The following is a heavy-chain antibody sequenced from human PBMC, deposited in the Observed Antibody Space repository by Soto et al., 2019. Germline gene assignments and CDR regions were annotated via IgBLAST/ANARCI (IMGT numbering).Heavy chain of an antibody. CDR3: ARYYYYDSSGYYAEADYYYGMDV. V-gene: IGHV1-69*01. D-gene: IGHD3-22*01. J-gene: IGHJ6*02. Sequence: QVQLVQSGAEVKKPGSSVKVSCKASGGTFSSYAISWVRQAPGQGLEWMGGIIPIFGTANYAQKFQGRVTITADESTSTADMELSSLRSEDTAVYYCARYYYYDSSGYYAEADYYYGMDVWGQGTTVTVSS. CDR1: GGTFSSYA. CDR2: IIPIFGTA.